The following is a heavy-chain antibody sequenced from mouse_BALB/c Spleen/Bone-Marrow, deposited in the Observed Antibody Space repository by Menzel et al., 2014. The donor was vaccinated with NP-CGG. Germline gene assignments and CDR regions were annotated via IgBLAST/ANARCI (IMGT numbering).Heavy chain of an antibody. CDR3: AFYYYGSSLFAY. Sequence: EVKLQESGAELVKPGASVKLSCTASGFNIKDTYMHWVKQRPEQGLEWIGRIHPANGNTKYDPKFQGKATITADTSSNTAYLQLSSLTSEDTAVYYCAFYYYGSSLFAYWGQGTLVTVSA. CDR2: IHPANGNT. V-gene: IGHV14-3*02. D-gene: IGHD1-1*01. J-gene: IGHJ3*01. CDR1: GFNIKDTY.